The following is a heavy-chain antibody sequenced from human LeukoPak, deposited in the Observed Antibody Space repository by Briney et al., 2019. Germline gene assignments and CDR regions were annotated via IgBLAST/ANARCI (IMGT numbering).Heavy chain of an antibody. CDR3: ARDSAFSSYSH. J-gene: IGHJ1*01. D-gene: IGHD2-15*01. CDR2: IYSDRRT. CDR1: GFIVSSSY. Sequence: TGGSLRLSCTASGFIVSSSYMSWVRQAPGKGPEWVSIIYSDRRTYYAESVKGRFTISRDDSQNMVFLQMDSLRAEDTARYYCARDSAFSSYSHWGQGALVTVSS. V-gene: IGHV3-53*01.